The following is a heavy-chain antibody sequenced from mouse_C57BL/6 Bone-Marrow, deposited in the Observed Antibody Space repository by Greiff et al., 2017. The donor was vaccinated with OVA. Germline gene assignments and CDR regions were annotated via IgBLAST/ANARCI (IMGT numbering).Heavy chain of an antibody. CDR3: KRRAYYYGSSYVDY. Sequence: QVQLKESGAELVRPGASVTLSCKASGYTFTDYEMHWVKQTPVHGLEWIGAIDPETGGTAYNQKFKGKAILTADKSASTAYMELRSLTSEDSAVYYCKRRAYYYGSSYVDYWGQGTTLTVSS. D-gene: IGHD1-1*01. V-gene: IGHV1-15*01. J-gene: IGHJ2*01. CDR2: IDPETGGT. CDR1: GYTFTDYE.